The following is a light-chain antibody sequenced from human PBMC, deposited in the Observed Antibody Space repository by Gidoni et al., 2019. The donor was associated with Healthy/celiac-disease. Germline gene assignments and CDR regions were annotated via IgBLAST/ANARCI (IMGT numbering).Light chain of an antibody. CDR2: GAS. Sequence: EIVMTQSPATLSVSPGERATLSCRASQSVSSNLAWYQPKPGQAPRLLIYGASTRATGIPARFSGSGSGTEFTLTISSLQSEDFAVYYCQQYNNWPLMYTFGQGTKLEIK. CDR3: QQYNNWPLMYT. J-gene: IGKJ2*01. V-gene: IGKV3-15*01. CDR1: QSVSSN.